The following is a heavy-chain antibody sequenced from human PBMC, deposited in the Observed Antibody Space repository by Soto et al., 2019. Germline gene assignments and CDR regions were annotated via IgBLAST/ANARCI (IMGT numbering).Heavy chain of an antibody. J-gene: IGHJ4*02. CDR3: AKDTRYYDSSGYYDV. D-gene: IGHD3-22*01. CDR2: ISYDGSNK. V-gene: IGHV3-30*18. CDR1: GFTFSSYG. Sequence: GGSLRLSCAASGFTFSSYGMHWVRQAPGKGLEWVAVISYDGSNKYYADSVKGRFTISRDNSKNTLYLQMNSLRAEDTAVYYCAKDTRYYDSSGYYDVWGQATLVTVSS.